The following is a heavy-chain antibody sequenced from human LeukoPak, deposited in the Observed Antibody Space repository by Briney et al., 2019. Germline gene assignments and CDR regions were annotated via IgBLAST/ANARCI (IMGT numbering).Heavy chain of an antibody. Sequence: GESLKISCKGSGYSFTSYWIGWVRQMPGKGLECMGIIYPGDSDTRYSPSFQGQVTISADKSISTAYLQWSSLKASDTAMYYCARLTLERFYYMDVWGKGTTVTVSS. CDR2: IYPGDSDT. V-gene: IGHV5-51*01. CDR3: ARLTLERFYYMDV. CDR1: GYSFTSYW. J-gene: IGHJ6*03.